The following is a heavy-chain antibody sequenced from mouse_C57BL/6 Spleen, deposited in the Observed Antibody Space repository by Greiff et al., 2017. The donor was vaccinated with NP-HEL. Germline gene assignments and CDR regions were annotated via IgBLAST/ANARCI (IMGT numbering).Heavy chain of an antibody. CDR1: GYAFTNYL. V-gene: IGHV1-54*01. D-gene: IGHD1-1*01. J-gene: IGHJ4*01. Sequence: QVQLKQSGAELVRPGTSVKVSCKASGYAFTNYLIEWVKQRPGQGLEWIGVINPGSGGTNYNEKFKGKATLTADKSSSTAYMQLSSLTSEDSAVYFCARSRYYGSSPYAMDYWGQGTSVTVSS. CDR2: INPGSGGT. CDR3: ARSRYYGSSPYAMDY.